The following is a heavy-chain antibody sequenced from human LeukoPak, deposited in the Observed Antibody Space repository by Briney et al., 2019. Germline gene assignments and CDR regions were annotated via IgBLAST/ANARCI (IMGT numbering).Heavy chain of an antibody. Sequence: SETLSLTCTVSGGSISSYYWSWIRQPAGKGLEWIGRIYTSGSTNYNPSLKSRVTMSVDTSKNQFCLKLSSVTAADTAVYYCARTPGGCSYGSYAFDIWGQGTMVTVSS. J-gene: IGHJ3*02. D-gene: IGHD5-18*01. CDR1: GGSISSYY. V-gene: IGHV4-4*07. CDR2: IYTSGST. CDR3: ARTPGGCSYGSYAFDI.